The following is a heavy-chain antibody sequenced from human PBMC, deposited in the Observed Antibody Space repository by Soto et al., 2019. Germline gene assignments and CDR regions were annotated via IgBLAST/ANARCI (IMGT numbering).Heavy chain of an antibody. Sequence: QMQLVQSGPEVKKPGTSVKVSCKASGFTFTSSAVQWVRQARGQRLEWIGWIVVGSGNTNYAQKFQERVTITRDMSTSTAYMELSSLRSEDTAVYYCAADLWALTTMTTSSAFDIWGQGTMVTVSS. CDR1: GFTFTSSA. V-gene: IGHV1-58*01. CDR2: IVVGSGNT. D-gene: IGHD4-17*01. J-gene: IGHJ3*02. CDR3: AADLWALTTMTTSSAFDI.